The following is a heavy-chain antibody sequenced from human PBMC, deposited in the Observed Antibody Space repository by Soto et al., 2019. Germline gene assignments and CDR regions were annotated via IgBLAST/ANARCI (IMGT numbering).Heavy chain of an antibody. CDR1: GFSLSTSRVG. J-gene: IGHJ5*02. D-gene: IGHD2-15*01. V-gene: IGHV2-5*02. Sequence: QITLKESGPTLVKPTQTLTLTCTFSGFSLSTSRVGVGWISQPPGKALEWLALIYWDDDTRYSPSLKSRLTITKDTSKNQVDLTMTNMDPVDTATYYSALRGYCSGDSCYSAWGQGTLVTVSS. CDR3: ALRGYCSGDSCYSA. CDR2: IYWDDDT.